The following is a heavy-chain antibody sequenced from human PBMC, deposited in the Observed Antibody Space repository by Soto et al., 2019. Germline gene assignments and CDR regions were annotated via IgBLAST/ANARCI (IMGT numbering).Heavy chain of an antibody. J-gene: IGHJ4*02. Sequence: QVQLVQSGAEVKKPGSSVKVSCKASRGTFSSYAISWVRQAPGQGLEWMGGIIPIFGTANYAQKFQGRVTITADESTSTAYMELSSLRSEDTAVYYCARDLYYDILTGYFNPHWGQGTLVTVSS. CDR1: RGTFSSYA. CDR3: ARDLYYDILTGYFNPH. V-gene: IGHV1-69*12. CDR2: IIPIFGTA. D-gene: IGHD3-9*01.